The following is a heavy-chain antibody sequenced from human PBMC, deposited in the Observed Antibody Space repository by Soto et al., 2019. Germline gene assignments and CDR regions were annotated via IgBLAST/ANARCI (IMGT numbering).Heavy chain of an antibody. CDR1: GISFDDYA. V-gene: IGHV3-9*01. CDR3: AKDTAPGFYDANGHLDY. J-gene: IGHJ4*02. Sequence: LRLSCVVSGISFDDYAMHWVRQVRGKGLEWVSGINWDSGDIGYADSVKGRFTISRDNAKNSLYLQMNSLKTEDTALYYCAKDTAPGFYDANGHLDYWGQGTPVTVSS. CDR2: INWDSGDI. D-gene: IGHD2-8*01.